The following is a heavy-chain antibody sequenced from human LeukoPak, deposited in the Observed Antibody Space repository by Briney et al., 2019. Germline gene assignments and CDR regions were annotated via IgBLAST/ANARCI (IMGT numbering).Heavy chain of an antibody. D-gene: IGHD4/OR15-4a*01. CDR2: INHYGNT. V-gene: IGHV4-34*01. CDR3: AMTSADYPDYFAS. CDR1: NGSFSGYY. J-gene: IGHJ4*02. Sequence: SETLSLTCHVYNGSFSGYYWSWIRQPPGKGLEWIGEINHYGNTNYSSSLKSRITISIDTSKRQFSLNLNSVTAADTAVYYCAMTSADYPDYFASWGQGALVTVSS.